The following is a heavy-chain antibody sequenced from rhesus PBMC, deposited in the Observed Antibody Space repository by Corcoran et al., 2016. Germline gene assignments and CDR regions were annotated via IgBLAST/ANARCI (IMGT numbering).Heavy chain of an antibody. D-gene: IGHD3-28*01. V-gene: IGHV3S5*01. CDR2: ISNGGGST. CDR3: AKVSDSGYMYFDY. Sequence: EVQLVESGGGLVQPGGSLRLSCAASGFTFSSYGMSWVRKAPGKGLEWVSYISNGGGSTYFADSVKGRFTISRDNSKNTLSLQMNSLRAEDTAVYYCAKVSDSGYMYFDYWGQGVLVTVSS. CDR1: GFTFSSYG. J-gene: IGHJ4*01.